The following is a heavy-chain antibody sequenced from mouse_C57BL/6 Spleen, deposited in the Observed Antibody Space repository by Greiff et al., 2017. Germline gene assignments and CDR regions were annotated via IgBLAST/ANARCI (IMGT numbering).Heavy chain of an antibody. Sequence: QVQLKQSGAELVKPGASVKLSCKASGYTFTEYTIHWVKQRSGQGLEWIGWFYPGSGSIKYNEKFKDKATLTADKSSSTVYMELSRLTSEDSAVYFCARHEEANYYGSSPFAYWGQGTLVTVSA. J-gene: IGHJ3*01. D-gene: IGHD1-1*01. CDR3: ARHEEANYYGSSPFAY. CDR2: FYPGSGSI. V-gene: IGHV1-62-2*01. CDR1: GYTFTEYT.